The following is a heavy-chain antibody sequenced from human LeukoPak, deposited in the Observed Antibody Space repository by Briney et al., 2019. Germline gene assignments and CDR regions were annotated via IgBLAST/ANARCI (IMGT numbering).Heavy chain of an antibody. J-gene: IGHJ4*02. D-gene: IGHD3-22*01. CDR2: ISSSSSTI. CDR1: GFTFSSYS. V-gene: IGHV3-48*01. CDR3: ARGRTLIR. Sequence: PGGSLRLSCAASGFTFSSYSMSWVRQAPGKGLEWVSYISSSSSTIYYADSVKGRFTISRDNAKNSLYLQMNSLRAEDTAVYYCARGRTLIRWGQGTLVTVSS.